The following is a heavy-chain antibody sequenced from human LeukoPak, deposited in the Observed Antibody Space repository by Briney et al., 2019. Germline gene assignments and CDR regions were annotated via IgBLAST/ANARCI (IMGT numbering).Heavy chain of an antibody. D-gene: IGHD2-8*01. CDR2: IYYSGST. J-gene: IGHJ4*02. CDR3: ARTRMARLYYFDY. V-gene: IGHV4-59*01. CDR1: GGSISSYY. Sequence: SETLSLTCTVSGGSISSYYWSWLRQPPGKGLEWIGYIYYSGSTNYNPSLKSRVTISVDTSKNQFSLKLSSVTAADTAVYYCARTRMARLYYFDYWGQGTLVTVSS.